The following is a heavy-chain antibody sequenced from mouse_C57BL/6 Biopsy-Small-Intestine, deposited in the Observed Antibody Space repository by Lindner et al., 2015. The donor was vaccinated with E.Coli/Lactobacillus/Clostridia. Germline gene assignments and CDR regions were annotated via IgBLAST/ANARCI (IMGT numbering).Heavy chain of an antibody. Sequence: VQLQESGGGLVKPGGSLKLSCAASGFTFSDYGMHWVRQAPEKGLEWVAYISTGSSTIHYADTVKGRFTISRDNAKNTLFLQMTSLRSEDTAMYYCASDGYFSLGHWGQGTSVTASS. CDR1: GFTFSDYG. CDR2: ISTGSSTI. CDR3: ASDGYFSLGH. D-gene: IGHD2-3*01. J-gene: IGHJ4*01. V-gene: IGHV5-17*01.